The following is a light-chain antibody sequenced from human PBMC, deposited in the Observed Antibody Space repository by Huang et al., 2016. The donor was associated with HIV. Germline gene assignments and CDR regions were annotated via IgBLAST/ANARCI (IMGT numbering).Light chain of an antibody. CDR1: QSVLSGSNNKND. V-gene: IGKV4-1*01. CDR2: WAS. J-gene: IGKJ5*01. CDR3: QQYYNTPIT. Sequence: DIVMTQSPDSLAVSLGERATIDCKSSQSVLSGSNNKNDLAWYQQKPGQPPKLLIYWASTRESGVPDRFSGSGSGTDFTLTISSLQAADVAVYYCQQYYNTPITFGQGTRLEI.